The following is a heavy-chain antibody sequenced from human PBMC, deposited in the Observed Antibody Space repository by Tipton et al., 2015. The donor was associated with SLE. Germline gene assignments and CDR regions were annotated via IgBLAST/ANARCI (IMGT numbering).Heavy chain of an antibody. V-gene: IGHV3-30-3*01. CDR1: GFTFSSYA. D-gene: IGHD3-22*01. CDR3: ARVVDSSGYYYGWYFDL. J-gene: IGHJ2*01. CDR2: ISYDGSNK. Sequence: SLRLSCAASGFTFSSYAMHWVRQAPGKGLEWVAVISYDGSNKYYADSVKGRFTISRDNSKNTLYLQMNSLRAEDTAVYYCARVVDSSGYYYGWYFDLWGRGTLVTVSS.